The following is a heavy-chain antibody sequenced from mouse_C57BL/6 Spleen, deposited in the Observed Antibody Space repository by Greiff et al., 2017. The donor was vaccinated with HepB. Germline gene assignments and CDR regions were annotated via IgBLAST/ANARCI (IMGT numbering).Heavy chain of an antibody. V-gene: IGHV1-82*01. CDR1: GYAFSSSW. J-gene: IGHJ3*01. CDR2: IYPGDGDT. Sequence: QVQLKQSGPELVKPGASVMISCKASGYAFSSSWMNWVKQRPGKGLEWIGRIYPGDGDTNYNGKFKGKATLTADKSSSTAYMQLSSLTSEDSAVYFCAEGDGYYGSSYGFFAYWGQGTLVTVSA. D-gene: IGHD1-1*01. CDR3: AEGDGYYGSSYGFFAY.